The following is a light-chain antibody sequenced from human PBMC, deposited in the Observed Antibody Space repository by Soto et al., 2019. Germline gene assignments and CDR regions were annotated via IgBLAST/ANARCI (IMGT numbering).Light chain of an antibody. CDR2: GAS. CDR1: QSVSNDY. Sequence: EIVLTQSPGTLSLSPGDRATLSCRASQSVSNDYVAWYQQKPGQAPRLLIYGASSRATGIPDRFSGSGSGTEFTLTISRLEPEDFAVYYCHYYANSPAMYTFGQGTKLEIK. J-gene: IGKJ2*01. CDR3: HYYANSPAMYT. V-gene: IGKV3-20*01.